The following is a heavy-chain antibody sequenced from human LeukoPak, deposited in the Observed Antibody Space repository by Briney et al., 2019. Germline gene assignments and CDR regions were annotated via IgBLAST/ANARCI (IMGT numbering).Heavy chain of an antibody. CDR1: GFTVSSNY. J-gene: IGHJ3*02. V-gene: IGHV3-66*04. CDR2: IYSAGTT. CDR3: ASQSTPVLPFDI. Sequence: GGSLRLSCAASGFTVSSNYISWVRQAPGKGLEWVSVIYSAGTTYYADSVRGRFTISRDNSKNTLYLQMNSLRVEDTAVYYCASQSTPVLPFDIWGQGTMVTVSS.